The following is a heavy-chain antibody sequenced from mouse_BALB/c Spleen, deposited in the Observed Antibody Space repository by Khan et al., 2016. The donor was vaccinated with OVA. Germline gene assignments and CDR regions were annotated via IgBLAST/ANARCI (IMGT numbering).Heavy chain of an antibody. CDR1: GFSLTSYG. D-gene: IGHD1-1*01. J-gene: IGHJ3*01. V-gene: IGHV2-9*02. CDR2: LWAGGST. Sequence: VELVESGPGLVAPSQSLSITCTVSGFSLTSYGVNWVRQPPGKGLEWLGVLWAGGSTNYNSALMSRLSISKDNSKNQVFLKMNSLQTDDTAMYYCARPYYGSAWFAYWGQGTLVTVSA. CDR3: ARPYYGSAWFAY.